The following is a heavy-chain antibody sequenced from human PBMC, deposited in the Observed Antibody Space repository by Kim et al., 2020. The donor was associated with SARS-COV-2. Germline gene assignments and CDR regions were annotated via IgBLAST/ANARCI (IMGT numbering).Heavy chain of an antibody. J-gene: IGHJ4*02. CDR3: ARQGACSTSCYPDY. V-gene: IGHV4-39*01. D-gene: IGHD2-2*01. Sequence: TPSLKSRVTISVDTSKNQFSLKLSSVTAADTAVYYCARQGACSTSCYPDYWGQGTLVTVSS.